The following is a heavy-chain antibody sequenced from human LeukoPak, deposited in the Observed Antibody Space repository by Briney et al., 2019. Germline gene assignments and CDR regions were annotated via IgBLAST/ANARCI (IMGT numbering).Heavy chain of an antibody. CDR1: GGSISSGSYY. D-gene: IGHD5-24*01. Sequence: SQTLSLTCTVSGGSISSGSYYWSWIRQPAGKGLEWIGRIYTSGSTNYNPSLKSRVTISVDTSKNQFSLKLSSVTAADTAVYYCAREDGYKEDAFDIWGQGTMVTVSS. V-gene: IGHV4-61*02. J-gene: IGHJ3*02. CDR2: IYTSGST. CDR3: AREDGYKEDAFDI.